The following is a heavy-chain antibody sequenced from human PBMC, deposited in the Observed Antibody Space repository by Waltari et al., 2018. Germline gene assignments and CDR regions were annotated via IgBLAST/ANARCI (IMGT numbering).Heavy chain of an antibody. CDR3: AVHPTSFWSVYYFDY. Sequence: EVQLVQSGAEVKKPGESLRISCTGSGYSFTSYWISWVRQLPGKGLEWMGRIDPRDSYTNYSPSFQGHVTISTDRSISTAYLQWSSLKASDTAMYYCAVHPTSFWSVYYFDYWGQGTLVTVSS. CDR2: IDPRDSYT. J-gene: IGHJ4*02. D-gene: IGHD3-3*01. V-gene: IGHV5-10-1*03. CDR1: GYSFTSYW.